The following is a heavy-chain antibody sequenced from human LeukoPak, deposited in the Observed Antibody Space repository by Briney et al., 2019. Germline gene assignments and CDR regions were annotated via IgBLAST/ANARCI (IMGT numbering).Heavy chain of an antibody. CDR3: ARIGAVDSPYYYYYYMDV. J-gene: IGHJ6*03. D-gene: IGHD3-16*01. CDR1: GYTFTSYD. CDR2: MNPNSGNT. Sequence: ASVKVSCKASGYTFTSYDINWVRQATGQGLEWMGWMNPNSGNTGYAQKFQGRVTMTRNTSISTAYMELSSLRSEDTAVYYCARIGAVDSPYYYYYYMDVWGKGTTVTVSS. V-gene: IGHV1-8*01.